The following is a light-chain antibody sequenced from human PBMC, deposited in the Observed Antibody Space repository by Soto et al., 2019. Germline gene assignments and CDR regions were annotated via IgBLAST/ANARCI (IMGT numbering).Light chain of an antibody. V-gene: IGKV3-15*01. CDR2: DAS. CDR3: QQCRNWPLT. CDR1: QNVYNN. J-gene: IGKJ4*01. Sequence: EIVMTQSPATLSVSPGEGATLSCKASQNVYNNLAWYQQRPGQPPRLLIYDASTRATGISARFSGSGYGTEFPHTISSLQSEDFEVYFCQQCRNWPLTFGGGTKVEIK.